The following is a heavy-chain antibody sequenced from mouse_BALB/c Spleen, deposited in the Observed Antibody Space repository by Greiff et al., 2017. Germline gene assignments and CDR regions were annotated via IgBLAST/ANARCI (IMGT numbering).Heavy chain of an antibody. Sequence: VQLQQSGPGLVAPSQSLSITCSVSGFSFTSYGVSWVRQPPGKGLEWLGVIWGDGCTNYHSALISRLSISKDNSKSQVFLNLNSLQTDDTATYYCAKPDYGSSYWFAYWGQGTLVTVSA. CDR3: AKPDYGSSYWFAY. D-gene: IGHD1-1*01. J-gene: IGHJ3*01. CDR2: IWGDGCT. CDR1: GFSFTSYG. V-gene: IGHV2-3*01.